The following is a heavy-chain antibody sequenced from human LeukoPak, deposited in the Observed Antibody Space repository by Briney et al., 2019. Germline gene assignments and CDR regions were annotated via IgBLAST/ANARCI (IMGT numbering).Heavy chain of an antibody. CDR2: IIPIFGTA. Sequence: GASVKVSCKASGGTFSSYAISWVRQAPGQGLEWMGGIIPIFGTANYAQKFQGRVTITADESTSTAYMELSSLRSEDTAVYYCARMDWPGYCSGGSCPKWFDPWGQGTLVTVSS. J-gene: IGHJ5*02. CDR1: GGTFSSYA. D-gene: IGHD2-15*01. V-gene: IGHV1-69*13. CDR3: ARMDWPGYCSGGSCPKWFDP.